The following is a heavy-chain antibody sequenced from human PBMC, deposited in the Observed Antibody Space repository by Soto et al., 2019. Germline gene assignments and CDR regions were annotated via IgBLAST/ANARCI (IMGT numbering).Heavy chain of an antibody. CDR3: ARPSDQYSSSWYDYYYGMDV. D-gene: IGHD6-13*01. V-gene: IGHV5-51*01. J-gene: IGHJ6*02. CDR1: GYSFTSYW. Sequence: GESLKISCKGSGYSFTSYWIGWVRQMPGKGLEWMGIIYPGDSDTRYSPSFQGQVTISADKSISTAYLQWSSLKASDTAMYYCARPSDQYSSSWYDYYYGMDVCGQGTTVTVSS. CDR2: IYPGDSDT.